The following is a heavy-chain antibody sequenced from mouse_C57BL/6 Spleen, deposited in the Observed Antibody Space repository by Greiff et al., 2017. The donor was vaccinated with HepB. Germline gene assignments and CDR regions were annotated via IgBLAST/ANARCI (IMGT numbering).Heavy chain of an antibody. Sequence: EVQLQQSGPELVKPGASVKMSCKASGYTFTDYNMHWVKQSHGKSLEWIGYINPNNGGTIYNQKFKGKATLTVDKSSSTAYMELRSLTSEDTAVYYCARALRSRYFDVWGTGTTVTVSS. CDR2: INPNNGGT. CDR1: GYTFTDYN. CDR3: ARALRSRYFDV. V-gene: IGHV1-18*01. J-gene: IGHJ1*03. D-gene: IGHD1-1*01.